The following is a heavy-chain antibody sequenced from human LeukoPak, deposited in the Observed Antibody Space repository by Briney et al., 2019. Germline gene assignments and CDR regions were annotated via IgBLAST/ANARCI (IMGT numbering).Heavy chain of an antibody. CDR1: GFTFSSYG. D-gene: IGHD5-18*01. Sequence: PGGSLRLSCAASGFTFSSYGMHWVRQAPGKGLEWVAVISYDGSNKYYADSVKGRFTISRDNSKNTLYLQMNSLRAEDTAVYYCAKDRTAMDAYYYYGMDVWGQGTTVTVSS. CDR3: AKDRTAMDAYYYYGMDV. V-gene: IGHV3-30*18. J-gene: IGHJ6*02. CDR2: ISYDGSNK.